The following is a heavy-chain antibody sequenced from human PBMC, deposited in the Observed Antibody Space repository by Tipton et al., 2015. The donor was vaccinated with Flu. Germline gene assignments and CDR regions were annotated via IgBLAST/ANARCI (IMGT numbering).Heavy chain of an antibody. V-gene: IGHV4-31*03. J-gene: IGHJ3*02. D-gene: IGHD3-22*01. Sequence: TLSLTCTVSGGPISSGAYYWSWIRQHPGKGLEWIGYIYYSGNTYYNPSLKSRLTISVDTSKNQFSLKLSSVTAADTTVYYCARGGLPVVRNALDIWGQGTMVTVSS. CDR1: GGPISSGAYY. CDR2: IYYSGNT. CDR3: ARGGLPVVRNALDI.